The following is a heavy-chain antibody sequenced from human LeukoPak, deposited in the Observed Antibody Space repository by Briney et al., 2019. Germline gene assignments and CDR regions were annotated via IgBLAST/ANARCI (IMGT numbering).Heavy chain of an antibody. D-gene: IGHD6-13*01. Sequence: GASVKVSCKASGYTFTSYGISWVRQAPGQGLEWMGWISAYNGNTNYAQKPQGRVTMTTDTSTSTAYMELRSLRSDDTAVYYCARVYGIAAAGEGAYWGQGTLVTVSS. J-gene: IGHJ4*02. CDR2: ISAYNGNT. CDR3: ARVYGIAAAGEGAY. V-gene: IGHV1-18*01. CDR1: GYTFTSYG.